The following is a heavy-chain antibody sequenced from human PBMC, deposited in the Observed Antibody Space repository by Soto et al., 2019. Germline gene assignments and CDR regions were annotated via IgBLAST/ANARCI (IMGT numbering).Heavy chain of an antibody. J-gene: IGHJ4*02. V-gene: IGHV3-33*01. Sequence: QAXGCLRLPGSASGFTSSSYGMHWVRQAPGKALEWVAVIWYDGSNKYYADSVKGRFTISRDNSKNTLYLQMNRLRDEDTAVYYCARGGGGEMATIELYYFDYWGQGTLVTVSS. CDR3: ARGGGGEMATIELYYFDY. D-gene: IGHD5-12*01. CDR1: GFTSSSYG. CDR2: IWYDGSNK.